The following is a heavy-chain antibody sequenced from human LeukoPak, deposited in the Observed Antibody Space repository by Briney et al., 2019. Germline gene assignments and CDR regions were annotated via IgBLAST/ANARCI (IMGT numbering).Heavy chain of an antibody. V-gene: IGHV1-2*02. D-gene: IGHD2-2*01. CDR3: ARVSQLLALNYYYYYMDV. Sequence: ASVKVSCKASGGTFSSYAISWVRQAPGQGLEWMGWINPNSGGTNYAQKFQGRVTMTRDTSISTAYMELSRLRSDDTAVYYCARVSQLLALNYYYYYMDVWGKGTTVTVSS. CDR2: INPNSGGT. CDR1: GGTFSSYA. J-gene: IGHJ6*03.